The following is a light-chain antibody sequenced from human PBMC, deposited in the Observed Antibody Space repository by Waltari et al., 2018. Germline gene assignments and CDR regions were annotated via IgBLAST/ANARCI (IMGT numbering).Light chain of an antibody. J-gene: IGKJ4*01. Sequence: EIVLTKSPSTLSLSPGEGATPWGRASQNFSNYLGWYQQKLGHPPRLRIYDASNRATGIPARFSGSGSGTDFTLTIDSLEPEDFAVYYCQQRSRWPLTFGGGTKVEIK. CDR2: DAS. CDR1: QNFSNY. CDR3: QQRSRWPLT. V-gene: IGKV3-11*01.